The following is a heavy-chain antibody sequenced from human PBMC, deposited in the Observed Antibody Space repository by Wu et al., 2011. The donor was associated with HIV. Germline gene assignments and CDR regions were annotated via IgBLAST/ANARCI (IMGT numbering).Heavy chain of an antibody. CDR3: ARDRTVIVAFDI. CDR1: GYTFTSYD. J-gene: IGHJ3*02. CDR2: IIPIFDTT. V-gene: IGHV1-69*01. Sequence: QVQLVQSGAEVKKPGASVKVSCKASGYTFTSYDINWVRQAPGQGPEWMGGIIPIFDTTNYAQKFQGRVTITADESTSTAYMELSSLRSEDTAVYYCARDRTVIVAFDIWGQGQWSPSLQ. D-gene: IGHD2-21*01.